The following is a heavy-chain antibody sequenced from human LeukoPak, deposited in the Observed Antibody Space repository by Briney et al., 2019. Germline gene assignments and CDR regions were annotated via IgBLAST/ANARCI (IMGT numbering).Heavy chain of an antibody. CDR1: GFNFFNFW. D-gene: IGHD2-8*02. Sequence: GGSLRLSCEASGFNFFNFWMTWVRQPPGKGLEWVSSIFPSGGEIHYADSVRGRFTISRDNSKSTLSLQMNSLRAEDTAIYYCATYRQVLLPFESWGQGTLVTVSS. CDR2: IFPSGGEI. V-gene: IGHV3-23*01. CDR3: ATYRQVLLPFES. J-gene: IGHJ4*02.